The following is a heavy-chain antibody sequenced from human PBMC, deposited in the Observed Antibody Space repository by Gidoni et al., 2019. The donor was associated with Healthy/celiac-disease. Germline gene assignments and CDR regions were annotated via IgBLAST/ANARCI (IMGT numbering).Heavy chain of an antibody. V-gene: IGHV4-61*01. CDR2: IYYSGST. J-gene: IGHJ4*02. D-gene: IGHD5-12*01. CDR3: ARGRYSGYDYGFDY. Sequence: QVQLQESGPGLVKPSETLSLTCTVSGGSVSSGSYYWSWIRQPPGKGLEWIGYIYYSGSTNYNPSLKSRVTISVDTSKNQFSLKLSSVTAADTAVYYCARGRYSGYDYGFDYWGQGTLVTVSS. CDR1: GGSVSSGSYY.